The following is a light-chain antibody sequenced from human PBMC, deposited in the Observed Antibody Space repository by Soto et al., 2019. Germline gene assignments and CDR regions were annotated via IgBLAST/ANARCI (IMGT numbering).Light chain of an antibody. J-gene: IGKJ1*01. CDR2: RAS. V-gene: IGKV1-5*03. CDR3: QQYDRASWT. CDR1: QSISSW. Sequence: DIQMTQSPSTLSASVGDRVIITCRASQSISSWLAWYQQKPGKATNLLIYRASTLKSWIPSRFSGSGSGTEFTLTISSLETDDFATYYGQQYDRASWTFGPGPKVEIK.